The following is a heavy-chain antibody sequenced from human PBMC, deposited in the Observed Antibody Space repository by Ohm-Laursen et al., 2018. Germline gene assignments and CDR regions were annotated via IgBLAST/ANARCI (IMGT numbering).Heavy chain of an antibody. D-gene: IGHD4-11*01. CDR2: IYYIGST. Sequence: SETLSLTCTVSGGSISSYYWSWFRQPPGKGLEWIGYIYYIGSTNYNPSLKSRVTISVDTSKNQFSLKLSSVTAADTAVYYCAKDPTIYSPRPDYWGQGTLVTVSS. CDR3: AKDPTIYSPRPDY. CDR1: GGSISSYY. J-gene: IGHJ4*01. V-gene: IGHV4-59*01.